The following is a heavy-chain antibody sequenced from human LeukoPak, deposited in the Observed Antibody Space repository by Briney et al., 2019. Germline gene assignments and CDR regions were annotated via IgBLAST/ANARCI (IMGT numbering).Heavy chain of an antibody. V-gene: IGHV3-9*01. CDR3: AKDHGSGSQAHYYYMDV. D-gene: IGHD3-10*01. CDR2: ISWNSGSI. CDR1: GFTFDDYA. Sequence: SGGSLRLSCAASGFTFDDYAMHWVRQAPGKGLEWVSGISWNSGSIGYADSVKGRFTISRDNAKNSLYLQMNSLRAEDTALYYCAKDHGSGSQAHYYYMDVWGKGTTVTISS. J-gene: IGHJ6*03.